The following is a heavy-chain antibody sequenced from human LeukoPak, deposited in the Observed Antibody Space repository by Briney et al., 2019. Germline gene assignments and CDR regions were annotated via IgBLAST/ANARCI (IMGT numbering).Heavy chain of an antibody. Sequence: SETLSLTCTVSGGSISSSSYYWGWIRQPPGKGLEWIGSIYYSGSTYYNPSLKSRVTISVDTSKNQFSLKLSSVTAADTAVYYCARQAPITIFGVVMNWFDPWGQGTLVTVSS. CDR2: IYYSGST. V-gene: IGHV4-39*01. CDR3: ARQAPITIFGVVMNWFDP. J-gene: IGHJ5*02. CDR1: GGSISSSSYY. D-gene: IGHD3-3*01.